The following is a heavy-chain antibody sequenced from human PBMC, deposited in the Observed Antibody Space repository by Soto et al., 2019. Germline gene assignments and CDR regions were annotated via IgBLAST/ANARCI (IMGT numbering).Heavy chain of an antibody. CDR2: ISGSGDST. CDR3: AKEGLVAATLNWFAP. J-gene: IGHJ5*02. Sequence: EVRLLESGGGLVQPGGSLRLSCAASGFTFTSYAMTWVRQAPGKGLKWVSAISGSGDSTYYADSVKGRFTVSRDNSKNMLYLQMNSLRAEDTAVYYCAKEGLVAATLNWFAPWGQGTLVIVSS. V-gene: IGHV3-23*01. CDR1: GFTFTSYA. D-gene: IGHD2-15*01.